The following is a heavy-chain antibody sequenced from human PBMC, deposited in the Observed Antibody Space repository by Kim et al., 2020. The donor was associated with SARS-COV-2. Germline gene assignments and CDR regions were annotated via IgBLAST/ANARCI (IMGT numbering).Heavy chain of an antibody. CDR2: IIPIFGTA. Sequence: SVKVSCKASGGTFSSYAISWVRQAPGQGLEWMGGIIPIFGTANYAQKFQGRVTITADESTSTAYMELSSLRSEDTAVYYCARGNEDYGGGNWFDPWGQGTLVTVSS. CDR1: GGTFSSYA. D-gene: IGHD4-17*01. J-gene: IGHJ5*02. CDR3: ARGNEDYGGGNWFDP. V-gene: IGHV1-69*13.